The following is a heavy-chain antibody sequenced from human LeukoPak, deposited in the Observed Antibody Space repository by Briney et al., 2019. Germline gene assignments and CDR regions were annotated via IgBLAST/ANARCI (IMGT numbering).Heavy chain of an antibody. CDR2: IYYSGST. J-gene: IGHJ4*02. CDR3: ARHKYYFDY. CDR1: GGSVSSGSYY. Sequence: SETLSLTCTVSGGSVSSGSYYWSWIRQPPGKGLEWIGYIYYSGSTNYNPSLKSRVTISVDTSKNQFSLKLSSVTAGDTAVYYCARHKYYFDYWGQGTLVTVSS. V-gene: IGHV4-61*01.